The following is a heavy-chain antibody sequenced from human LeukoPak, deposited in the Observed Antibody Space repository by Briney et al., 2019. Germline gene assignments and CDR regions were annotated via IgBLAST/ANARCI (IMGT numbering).Heavy chain of an antibody. CDR1: GFTFSSYW. J-gene: IGHJ4*02. CDR2: INSYGSII. V-gene: IGHV3-74*01. Sequence: GGSLRLSCVASGFTFSSYWMHWVRQAPGKGLVWVSCINSYGSIINYADSVKGRFTISRDNSKSTLYLQMNSLRAEDTAVYYCAKAAIVDSSGYDLDYWGQGALVTVSS. D-gene: IGHD3-22*01. CDR3: AKAAIVDSSGYDLDY.